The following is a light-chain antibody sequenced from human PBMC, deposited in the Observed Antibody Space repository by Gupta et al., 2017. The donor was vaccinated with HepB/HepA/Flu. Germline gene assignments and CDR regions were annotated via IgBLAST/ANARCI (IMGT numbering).Light chain of an antibody. CDR2: AVS. CDR1: QSVSSSY. CDR3: QHYGSLTWT. V-gene: IGKV3-20*01. J-gene: IGKJ1*01. Sequence: EIVLTQSPGTLSLSPGERATLSCRASQSVSSSYLHWYQQKPGQAPRLIIYAVSSRATGVPDRFSGSGSGTDFTHTISRLEPEDFAVYYCQHYGSLTWTFGQGTKVEMK.